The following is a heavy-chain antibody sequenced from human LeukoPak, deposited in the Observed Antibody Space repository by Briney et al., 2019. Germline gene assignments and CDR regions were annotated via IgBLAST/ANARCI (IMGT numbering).Heavy chain of an antibody. CDR1: GFTFSRHW. D-gene: IGHD3-10*01. CDR2: IKEDGSDK. CDR3: GREEFHSADF. Sequence: GGSLRLSCAASGFTFSRHWMSWVRQAPGMGLEWVANIKEDGSDKYYVDSVKGRFTISRDNAQNSVYLQMNSLRAEDTAVYYCGREEFHSADFRGQGTLVTVSS. J-gene: IGHJ4*02. V-gene: IGHV3-7*01.